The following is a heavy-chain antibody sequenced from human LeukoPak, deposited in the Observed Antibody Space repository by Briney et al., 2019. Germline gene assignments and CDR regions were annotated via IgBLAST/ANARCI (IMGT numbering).Heavy chain of an antibody. CDR1: GFPFSGSA. CDR3: TGDSSGYYDAFDI. D-gene: IGHD3-22*01. Sequence: GGSLRLSCAASGFPFSGSAMHWVRQASGKGLEWVGRIRSKANSYATAYAASVKGRFTISRDDSKNTAYLQMNSLKTEDTAVYYCTGDSSGYYDAFDIWGQGTMVTVSS. CDR2: IRSKANSYAT. J-gene: IGHJ3*02. V-gene: IGHV3-73*01.